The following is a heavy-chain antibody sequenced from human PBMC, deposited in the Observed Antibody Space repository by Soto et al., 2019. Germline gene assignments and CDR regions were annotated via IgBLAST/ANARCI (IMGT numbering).Heavy chain of an antibody. CDR1: GGTFSSYT. D-gene: IGHD4-17*01. CDR3: ARDASYGDYATLVSDY. CDR2: IIPILGIA. J-gene: IGHJ4*02. V-gene: IGHV1-69*04. Sequence: SVKVSCKASGGTFSSYTISWVRQAPGQGLEWMGRIIPILGIANYAQKFQGRVTITADKSTSTAYMELSSLRSEDTAVYYCARDASYGDYATLVSDYWGQGTLVTVSS.